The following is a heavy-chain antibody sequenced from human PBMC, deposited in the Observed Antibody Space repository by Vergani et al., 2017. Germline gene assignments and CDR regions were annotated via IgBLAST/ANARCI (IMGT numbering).Heavy chain of an antibody. D-gene: IGHD2-21*02. Sequence: EVQLVESGGGLAQPGTSLRLSCAGSGFRVTDYYMAWVRQAPGKGLEWVSVIYTGARTFYPKSVRGRFTVSRDRSTNTLYLQMQGLRPEDTALYYCAKGGAPNPYQCDLDVWCQGTTVTVSS. CDR2: IYTGART. CDR3: AKGGAPNPYQCDLDV. J-gene: IGHJ6*02. V-gene: IGHV3-66*02. CDR1: GFRVTDYY.